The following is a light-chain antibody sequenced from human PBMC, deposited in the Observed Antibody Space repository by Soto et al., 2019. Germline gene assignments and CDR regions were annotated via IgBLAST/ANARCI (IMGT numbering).Light chain of an antibody. V-gene: IGLV2-14*01. CDR3: TSDTCSSTLYVV. CDR2: DVT. Sequence: QSALTQPASVSGSPGQSITISCTGTSSDVGGYNYVSWYQQHPGKAPKLMIYDVTNRPSGVSNRFSGSKSGNTASLTISGLQAEYEADYYCTSDTCSSTLYVVFGGGTKVTVL. CDR1: SSDVGGYNY. J-gene: IGLJ2*01.